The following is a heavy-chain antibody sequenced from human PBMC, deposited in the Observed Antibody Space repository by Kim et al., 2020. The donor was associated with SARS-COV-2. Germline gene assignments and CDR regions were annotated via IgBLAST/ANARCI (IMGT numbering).Heavy chain of an antibody. Sequence: SSTPSRKSRVTISVDTSKNQFSLKLSSVTAADTAVYYCARDDIAAAGLDYWGQGTLVTVSS. CDR3: ARDDIAAAGLDY. V-gene: IGHV4-31*02. D-gene: IGHD6-13*01. J-gene: IGHJ4*02.